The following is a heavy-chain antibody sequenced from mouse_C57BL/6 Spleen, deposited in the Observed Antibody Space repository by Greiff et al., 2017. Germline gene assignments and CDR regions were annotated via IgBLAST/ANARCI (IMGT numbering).Heavy chain of an antibody. J-gene: IGHJ4*01. V-gene: IGHV8-8*01. CDR3: ARIEDGEFIATVADY. D-gene: IGHD1-1*01. CDR1: GFSLSTFGMG. Sequence: QVTLKVCGPGILQPSQTLSLTCSSSGFSLSTFGMGVGWIRQPSGKGLEWLAHIWWGDDKYYNPALKSRHIISKATSKSQVFLKIANVDTADTATYYCARIEDGEFIATVADYWGQGTSVTVSS. CDR2: IWWGDDK.